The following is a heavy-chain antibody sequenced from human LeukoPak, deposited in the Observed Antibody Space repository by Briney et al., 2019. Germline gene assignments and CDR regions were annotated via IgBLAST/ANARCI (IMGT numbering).Heavy chain of an antibody. J-gene: IGHJ6*03. CDR2: INPNSGGT. CDR3: ARGEYGSGRFHMDV. CDR1: GYTFTSYA. Sequence: GASVKVSCKASGYTFTSYAMHWVRQAPGQGLEWMGWINPNSGGTNYAQKFQGRVTMTRDTSISTAYMELSRLRSDDTAVYYCARGEYGSGRFHMDVWGKGTTVTIS. V-gene: IGHV1-2*02. D-gene: IGHD3-10*01.